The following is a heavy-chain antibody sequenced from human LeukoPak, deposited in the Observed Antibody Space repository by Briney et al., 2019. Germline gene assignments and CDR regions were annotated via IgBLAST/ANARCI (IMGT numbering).Heavy chain of an antibody. J-gene: IGHJ6*03. V-gene: IGHV1-69*06. CDR3: ARDTFGGVYYYMDV. CDR1: GGTFSSYA. Sequence: SVKVSCKASGGTFSSYAISWVRQAPGQGLEWMGGIIPIFGTANYAQKFQGRVTITADKSTSTAYMELSSLRSEDTAVYYCARDTFGGVYYYMDVWGKGTTVTVSS. D-gene: IGHD3-16*01. CDR2: IIPIFGTA.